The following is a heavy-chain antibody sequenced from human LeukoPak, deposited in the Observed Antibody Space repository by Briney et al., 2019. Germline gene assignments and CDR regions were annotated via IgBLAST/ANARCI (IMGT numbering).Heavy chain of an antibody. CDR2: ISYDGSNK. CDR3: AKAYSYGYLDYFDY. V-gene: IGHV3-30*18. CDR1: GFTFSSYG. Sequence: GRSLRLSCAASGFTFSSYGMHWVRQAPGKGLEWAAVISYDGSNKYYADSVKGRFTISRDNSKNTLYLQMNSLRAEDTAVYYCAKAYSYGYLDYFDYWGQGTLVTASS. D-gene: IGHD5-18*01. J-gene: IGHJ4*02.